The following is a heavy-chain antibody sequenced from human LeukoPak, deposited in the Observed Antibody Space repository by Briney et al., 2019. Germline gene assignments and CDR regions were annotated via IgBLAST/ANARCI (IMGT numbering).Heavy chain of an antibody. CDR2: INSDGSST. J-gene: IGHJ6*03. CDR1: GFTFSSYW. V-gene: IGHV3-74*01. CDR3: TRLPPYSPAQDYYYMDV. Sequence: GGSLRLSCAASGFTFSSYWMHWVRQAPGKGLVWVSRINSDGSSTSYADSVKGRFTISRDNAKNTLYLQMNSLRAEDTAVYYCTRLPPYSPAQDYYYMDVWGKGTTVTVSS. D-gene: IGHD2-2*01.